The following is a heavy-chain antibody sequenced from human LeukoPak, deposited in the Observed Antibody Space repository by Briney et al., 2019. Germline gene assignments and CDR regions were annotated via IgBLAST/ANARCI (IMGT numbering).Heavy chain of an antibody. V-gene: IGHV4-38-2*02. D-gene: IGHD3-3*01. J-gene: IGHJ6*03. CDR1: GYSISSGYY. CDR2: IYHSGST. Sequence: PSETLSLTCTVSGYSISSGYYWGWIRQPPGKGLEWIGSIYHSGSTYYNPSLKSRVTISVDTSKNQFSLKLSSVTAADTAVYYCARSHYYDFWSGYPDYMDVWGKGTTVTVSS. CDR3: ARSHYYDFWSGYPDYMDV.